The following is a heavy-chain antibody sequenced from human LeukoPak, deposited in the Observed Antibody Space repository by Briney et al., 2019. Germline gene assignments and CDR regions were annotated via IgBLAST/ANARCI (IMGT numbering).Heavy chain of an antibody. Sequence: GGSLRLSCAASGFTFSSYGMHWVRQAPGKGLEWVAVISYDGSNKYYADSVKGRFTISRDNSKNTLYLQMNSLRAEDTAVYYCARGQRDYGDYIGDAFDIWGQGTMVTVSS. V-gene: IGHV3-30*03. D-gene: IGHD4-17*01. J-gene: IGHJ3*02. CDR3: ARGQRDYGDYIGDAFDI. CDR2: ISYDGSNK. CDR1: GFTFSSYG.